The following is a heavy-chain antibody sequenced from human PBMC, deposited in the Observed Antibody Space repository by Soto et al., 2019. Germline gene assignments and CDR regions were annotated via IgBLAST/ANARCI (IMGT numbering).Heavy chain of an antibody. CDR1: GYTFSDYY. Sequence: ASVKVSCKASGYTFSDYYIHWVRQAPGQGLEWMGWINPKSGDTKYAQKFQGRVTMTRDTSISTAYMEVSRLRSDDTAIYYCARDEGRCSGGVCYALYYYGLDVWGQGTTVTVSS. V-gene: IGHV1-2*02. D-gene: IGHD2-15*01. J-gene: IGHJ6*02. CDR2: INPKSGDT. CDR3: ARDEGRCSGGVCYALYYYGLDV.